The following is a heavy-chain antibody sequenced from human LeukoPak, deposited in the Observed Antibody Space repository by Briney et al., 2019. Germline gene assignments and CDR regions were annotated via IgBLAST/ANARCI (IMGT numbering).Heavy chain of an antibody. V-gene: IGHV4-39*01. CDR3: ARIVGATPGPFDY. CDR2: IYNSGSS. J-gene: IGHJ4*02. Sequence: PSETLSLTCTVSGGSISSSSYYWGWIRQPPAKGPEWIGSIYNSGSSYYNPYLKIRVTISVDTSKNQFSLKLSSVTAADTAVYYCARIVGATPGPFDYWGQGTLVTVSS. CDR1: GGSISSSSYY. D-gene: IGHD1-26*01.